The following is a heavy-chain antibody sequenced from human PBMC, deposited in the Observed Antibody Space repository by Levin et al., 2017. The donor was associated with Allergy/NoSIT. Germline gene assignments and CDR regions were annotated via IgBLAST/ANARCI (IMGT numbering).Heavy chain of an antibody. D-gene: IGHD6-6*01. Sequence: GGSLRLSCAASGFTFSSYSMNWVRQAPGKGLEWVSYISSSSSTIYYADSVKGRFTISRDNAKNSLYLQMNSLRDEDTAVYYCARVSAGSSSWALLTNYYYGMDVWGQGTTVTVSS. CDR1: GFTFSSYS. CDR3: ARVSAGSSSWALLTNYYYGMDV. CDR2: ISSSSSTI. J-gene: IGHJ6*02. V-gene: IGHV3-48*02.